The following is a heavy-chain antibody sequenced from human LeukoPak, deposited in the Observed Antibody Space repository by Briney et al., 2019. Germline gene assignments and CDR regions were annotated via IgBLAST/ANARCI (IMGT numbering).Heavy chain of an antibody. Sequence: SLTCTVSGYSISSGYYWGWIRPPPGKGLEWIGSIYHSGSTYYNPSLKSRVTISVDTSKNQFSLKLSSVIAADTAVYYCARDNYDILTGTHSDYWGQGTLVTVSS. V-gene: IGHV4-38-2*02. CDR1: GYSISSGYY. D-gene: IGHD3-9*01. CDR3: ARDNYDILTGTHSDY. CDR2: IYHSGST. J-gene: IGHJ4*02.